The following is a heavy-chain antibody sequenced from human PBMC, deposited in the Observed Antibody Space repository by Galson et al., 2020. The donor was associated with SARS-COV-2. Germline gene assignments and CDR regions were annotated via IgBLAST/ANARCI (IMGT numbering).Heavy chain of an antibody. CDR2: IDWEDDK. V-gene: IGHV2-70*11. CDR1: GLALSTSGMC. CDR3: DLNQWAAAGEGSDWFDP. D-gene: IGHD6-13*01. J-gene: IGHJ5*02. Sequence: ESGPTLVKPTQTLTLTCTCSGLALSTSGMCVSWIRETPGKALEWLAGIDWEDDKYYSTAVKTRLTISKDTSKNQVVLTMTNMDPVDTASYYCDLNQWAAAGEGSDWFDPWGQGTLVTVSS.